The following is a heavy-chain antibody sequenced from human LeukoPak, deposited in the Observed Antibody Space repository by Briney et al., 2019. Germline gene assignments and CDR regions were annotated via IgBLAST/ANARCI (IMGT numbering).Heavy chain of an antibody. CDR3: ARSGYTYGFDY. D-gene: IGHD5-18*01. V-gene: IGHV3-21*01. Sequence: KPGGSLRLSCAASGFTFSSYWMTWVRQAPGKGLEWVASIGSGGRHIHYADSVKGRFTISRDNAKNSLYLQMNSLRAEDTAVYYCARSGYTYGFDYWGQGALVTVSS. CDR1: GFTFSSYW. J-gene: IGHJ4*02. CDR2: IGSGGRHI.